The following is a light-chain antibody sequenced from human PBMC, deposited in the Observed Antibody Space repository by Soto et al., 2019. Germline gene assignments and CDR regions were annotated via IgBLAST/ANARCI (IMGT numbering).Light chain of an antibody. CDR1: QSVNSH. Sequence: EIVMTQSPATLSVSPGERATISCRASQSVNSHLAWYQQRPGQAPRLLIYGASTRATGVPARFSGSGYGTEFTLTINSLQYEDFAVYYCQQYNNWLWTFGQGTKVDI. CDR3: QQYNNWLWT. CDR2: GAS. V-gene: IGKV3-15*01. J-gene: IGKJ1*01.